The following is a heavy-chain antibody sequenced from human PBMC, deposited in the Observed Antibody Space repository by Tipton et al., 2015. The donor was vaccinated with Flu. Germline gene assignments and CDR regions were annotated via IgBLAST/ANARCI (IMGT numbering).Heavy chain of an antibody. D-gene: IGHD6-13*01. Sequence: TLSLTCAVYGGSFSGYYWTWIRQSPGEGLEWIGEINHSGSTNYNPSLKSRVTISVDTSKNQFSLKLSSVTAADTAVYYCARPAYTSSWYLNYWGQGTLVTVSS. CDR3: ARPAYTSSWYLNY. CDR2: INHSGST. J-gene: IGHJ4*02. CDR1: GGSFSGYY. V-gene: IGHV4-34*01.